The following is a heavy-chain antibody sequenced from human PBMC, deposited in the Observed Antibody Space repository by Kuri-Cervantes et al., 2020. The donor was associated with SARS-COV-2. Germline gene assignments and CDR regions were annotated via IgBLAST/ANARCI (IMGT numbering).Heavy chain of an antibody. D-gene: IGHD3-22*01. CDR3: ARDIYYDSSGQYYGMDV. V-gene: IGHV3-66*01. CDR2: IYSGGST. Sequence: GESLKISCAASEFTVSSNYMSWVRQAPGKGLEWVSVIYSGGSTYYADSVKDRFTISRDNSKNTLYLQMNSLRAEDTAVYYCARDIYYDSSGQYYGMDVWGQGTTVTVSS. J-gene: IGHJ6*02. CDR1: EFTVSSNY.